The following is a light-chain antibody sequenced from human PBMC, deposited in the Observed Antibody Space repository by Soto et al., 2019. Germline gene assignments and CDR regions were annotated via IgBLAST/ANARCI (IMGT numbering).Light chain of an antibody. V-gene: IGKV1-39*01. CDR1: QNISIF. CDR2: TAS. Sequence: DIQLPQSPSSLSASVGDRVTITCRASQNISIFLNWYQQKPGKAPKLLIYTASDLESGVPSRISGGGSGTEFTLSISSLQPEDLATYYCQQSYSTLVTFGPGTKVDI. J-gene: IGKJ3*01. CDR3: QQSYSTLVT.